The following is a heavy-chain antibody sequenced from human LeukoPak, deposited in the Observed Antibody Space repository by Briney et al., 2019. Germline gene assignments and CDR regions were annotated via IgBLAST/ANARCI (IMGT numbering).Heavy chain of an antibody. Sequence: PGRSLRLSCAASGFTFSSFGMHWVRQAPGRGLEWVALILYDEKYYADSVKGRFTISRDNSRNTLYLQMDSLRAEDTAVYYCARYCSGGCYSGVDYWGQGTLVTVSS. D-gene: IGHD2-15*01. V-gene: IGHV3-33*05. CDR3: ARYCSGGCYSGVDY. CDR2: ILYDEK. CDR1: GFTFSSFG. J-gene: IGHJ4*02.